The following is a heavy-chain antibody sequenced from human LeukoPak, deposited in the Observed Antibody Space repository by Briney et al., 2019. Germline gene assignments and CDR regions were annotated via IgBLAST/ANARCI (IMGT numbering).Heavy chain of an antibody. CDR3: ARGSTEGRITISGVVYDY. Sequence: PSETLSLTCAVYGGSFSGYYWSWIRQPPGKGLEWIGEINHSGSTNYNPSLKSRVTISVDTSKNQFSLKLSSVTAADTAVYYCARGSTEGRITISGVVYDYWGQGTLVTVSS. J-gene: IGHJ4*02. CDR1: GGSFSGYY. D-gene: IGHD3-3*01. CDR2: INHSGST. V-gene: IGHV4-34*01.